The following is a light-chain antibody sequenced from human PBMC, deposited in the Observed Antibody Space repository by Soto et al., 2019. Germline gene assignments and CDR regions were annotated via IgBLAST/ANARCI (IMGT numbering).Light chain of an antibody. Sequence: DIQMTQSPSTVSASVGDRVTITCRASQSITSWLAWYQQKPGKAPKLLIYDTSTLERGVPSRFSGRGSGTEFTLTISGLQPDDFATYYCLQDYNYPWTFGQGTKVDIK. J-gene: IGKJ1*01. V-gene: IGKV1-5*01. CDR1: QSITSW. CDR3: LQDYNYPWT. CDR2: DTS.